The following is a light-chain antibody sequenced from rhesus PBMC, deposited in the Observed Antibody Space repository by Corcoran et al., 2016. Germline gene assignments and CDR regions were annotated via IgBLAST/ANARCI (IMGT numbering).Light chain of an antibody. V-gene: IGKV3-40*03. J-gene: IGKJ1*01. Sequence: EIVMTQSPATLSLSPGETATLSCRASESVCSYLAWYQQTPGQAPKLLVQSAYFRATGIPDRFSGSGSRTECTLTISSLEPEDVGVYHCQQYNDLLWTFGQGTKVEIK. CDR1: ESVCSY. CDR2: SAY. CDR3: QQYNDLLWT.